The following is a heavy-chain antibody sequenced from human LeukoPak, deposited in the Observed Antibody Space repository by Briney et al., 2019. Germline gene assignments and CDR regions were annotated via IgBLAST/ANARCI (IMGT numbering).Heavy chain of an antibody. V-gene: IGHV3-23*01. D-gene: IGHD3-9*01. CDR3: AKFIYLAKLRCQDY. CDR1: GFTFSSYW. Sequence: PGGSLRLSCAASGFTFSSYWMSWVRQAPGKGLEWVSSISGSGDSTYYADSVKGRFTISRDNSRDTLYLQMNSLTAEDTAVYYCAKFIYLAKLRCQDYWGQGTLVTVSS. J-gene: IGHJ4*02. CDR2: ISGSGDST.